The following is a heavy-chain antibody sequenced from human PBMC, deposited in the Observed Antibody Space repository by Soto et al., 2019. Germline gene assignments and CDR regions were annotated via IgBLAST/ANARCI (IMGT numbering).Heavy chain of an antibody. CDR2: INHSGST. CDR3: ARMGGCSGGSCYLGAYYYYYGMDV. D-gene: IGHD2-15*01. J-gene: IGHJ6*02. V-gene: IGHV4-34*01. Sequence: ETLSLTCAVYGGSFSGYYWTWIRQPPGTGLEWIGEINHSGSTNYNPSLKSRVTISVDTSKNQFSLKLSSVTAADTAVYYCARMGGCSGGSCYLGAYYYYYGMDVWGQGTTVTVSS. CDR1: GGSFSGYY.